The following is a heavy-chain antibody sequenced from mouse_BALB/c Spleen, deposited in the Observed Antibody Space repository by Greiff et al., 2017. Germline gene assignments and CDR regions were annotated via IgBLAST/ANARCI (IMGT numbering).Heavy chain of an antibody. J-gene: IGHJ4*01. D-gene: IGHD1-1*02. CDR3: TRRDYGAMDY. Sequence: QVQLKESGAELARPGASVKLSCKASGYTFTSYWMQWVKQRPGQGLEWIGAIYPGDGDTRYTQKFKGKATLTADKSSSTAYMQLSSLASEDSAVYYCTRRDYGAMDYWGQGTSVTVSS. CDR2: IYPGDGDT. V-gene: IGHV1-87*01. CDR1: GYTFTSYW.